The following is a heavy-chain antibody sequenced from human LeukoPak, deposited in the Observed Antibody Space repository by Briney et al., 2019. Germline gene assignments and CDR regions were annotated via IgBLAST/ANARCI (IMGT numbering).Heavy chain of an antibody. D-gene: IGHD2-2*03. V-gene: IGHV3-11*04. Sequence: PGGSLRLSCAASGFTFSDYYMSWIRQAPGKGLEWVSYISSSGSTIYYADSVKGRFTISRDDAKNSLYLQMNSLRAEDTAVYYCARVDIVVVPAASYYYMDVWGKGTTVTVSS. J-gene: IGHJ6*03. CDR1: GFTFSDYY. CDR3: ARVDIVVVPAASYYYMDV. CDR2: ISSSGSTI.